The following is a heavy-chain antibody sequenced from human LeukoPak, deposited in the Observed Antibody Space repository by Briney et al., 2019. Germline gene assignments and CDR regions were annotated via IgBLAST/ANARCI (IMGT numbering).Heavy chain of an antibody. D-gene: IGHD2-2*01. Sequence: SETLSLTCTVSGGSISSYYWSWIRQPPGKGLEWIGDIYSSGSTNYNPSLRSRASISLDTSKTQFSLKLSSVTAADAAVYYCARKGSSSTRTPFAFDPWGQGTLVTVSS. CDR1: GGSISSYY. CDR2: IYSSGST. V-gene: IGHV4-4*09. J-gene: IGHJ5*02. CDR3: ARKGSSSTRTPFAFDP.